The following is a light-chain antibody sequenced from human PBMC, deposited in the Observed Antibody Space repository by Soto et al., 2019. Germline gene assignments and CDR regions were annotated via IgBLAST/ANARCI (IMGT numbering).Light chain of an antibody. CDR3: QQYISYPIT. CDR1: QSISSW. CDR2: DAS. J-gene: IGKJ5*01. Sequence: DIPMTQSPSSLSASVGDRVTITCRASQSISSWLAWYQQKPGKAPKLLIYDASNLESGVPSRFIGSGSGTEFTLTISSLQPDDFATYYCQQYISYPITFGQGTRLEIK. V-gene: IGKV1-5*01.